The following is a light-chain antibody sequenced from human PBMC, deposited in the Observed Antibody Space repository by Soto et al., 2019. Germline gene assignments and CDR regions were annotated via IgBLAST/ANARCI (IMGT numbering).Light chain of an antibody. Sequence: IQLTQSPSSLSASVGDRVTITCRASQGISSSLAWYQQQPGKAPKLLIYAASTLQSGVPSRFSGSGSGTDFTLTISILQPEDFATYYCQQLKSFPLSFGGGTTVEIK. CDR3: QQLKSFPLS. V-gene: IGKV1-9*01. CDR1: QGISSS. CDR2: AAS. J-gene: IGKJ4*01.